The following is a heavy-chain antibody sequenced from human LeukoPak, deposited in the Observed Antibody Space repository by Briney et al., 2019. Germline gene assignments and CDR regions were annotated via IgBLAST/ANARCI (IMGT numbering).Heavy chain of an antibody. V-gene: IGHV1-46*01. CDR3: ARSLLNRAAAGPADY. Sequence: GASVKVSCKASGYTFTSYHMHWVRQAPGQGLEWMGIINPSGGSTSYAQKFQGRVTMTRDTSTSTVYMELSSLRSEDTAVYYCARSLLNRAAAGPADYWGQGTLVTVSS. CDR1: GYTFTSYH. CDR2: INPSGGST. D-gene: IGHD6-13*01. J-gene: IGHJ4*02.